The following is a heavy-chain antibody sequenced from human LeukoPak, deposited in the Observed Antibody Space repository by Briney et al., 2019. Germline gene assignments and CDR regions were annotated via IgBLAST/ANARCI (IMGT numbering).Heavy chain of an antibody. Sequence: PSETLSLTCTVSGGSISSGSYYWSWIRQPAGKGLEWIGRIYTSGSTNYNPSLKSRVTMSVDTSKNQFSLKLSSVTAADTAVYYCARGPRSSLPTYNWFDPWGQGTLVTVSS. CDR3: ARGPRSSLPTYNWFDP. CDR1: GGSISSGSYY. CDR2: IYTSGST. V-gene: IGHV4-61*02. D-gene: IGHD6-6*01. J-gene: IGHJ5*02.